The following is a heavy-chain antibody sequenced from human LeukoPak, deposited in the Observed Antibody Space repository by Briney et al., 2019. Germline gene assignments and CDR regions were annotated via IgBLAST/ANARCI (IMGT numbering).Heavy chain of an antibody. J-gene: IGHJ5*02. CDR3: ARIVGATIDNWFDP. D-gene: IGHD1-26*01. CDR1: GYTFTGYY. Sequence: ASVKVSCKASGYTFTGYYMHWVRQAPGQGLEWMGWINPNSGGTNYAQKFQGRVTMTRDTSISTAYMELSRLRSDDTAVYYCARIVGATIDNWFDPWGQGTLVTVSS. CDR2: INPNSGGT. V-gene: IGHV1-2*02.